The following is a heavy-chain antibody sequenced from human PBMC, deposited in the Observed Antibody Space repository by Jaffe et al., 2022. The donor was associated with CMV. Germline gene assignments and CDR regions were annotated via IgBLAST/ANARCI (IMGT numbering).Heavy chain of an antibody. V-gene: IGHV3-21*01. D-gene: IGHD1-26*01. Sequence: EVQLVESGGGLVKPGGSLRLSCAASGFTFSSYSMNWVRQAPGKGLEWVSSISSSSSYIYYADSVKGRFTISRDNAKNSLYLQMNSLRAEDTAVYYCARDWGGSYYYFDYWGQGTLVTVSS. CDR2: ISSSSSYI. CDR1: GFTFSSYS. CDR3: ARDWGGSYYYFDY. J-gene: IGHJ4*02.